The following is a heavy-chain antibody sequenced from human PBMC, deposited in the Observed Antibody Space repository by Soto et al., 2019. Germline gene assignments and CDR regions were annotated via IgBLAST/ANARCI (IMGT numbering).Heavy chain of an antibody. CDR3: ARGEDAFFYYGLDV. J-gene: IGHJ6*02. CDR2: ISYTANT. CDR1: DGSISNFY. V-gene: IGHV4-59*01. Sequence: PSETLSLTCTASDGSISNFYWSWIRQPPGEGLEWIGYISYTANTNYNPSLKSRVTMSVDTSKSQFSLKLTSVTAADTAVYYCARGEDAFFYYGLDVWGQGITVTVSS.